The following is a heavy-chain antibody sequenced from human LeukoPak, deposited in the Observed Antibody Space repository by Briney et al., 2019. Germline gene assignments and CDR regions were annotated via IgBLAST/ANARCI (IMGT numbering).Heavy chain of an antibody. CDR2: IYYSGST. CDR1: GGSISSYY. CDR3: ARDKRHYYDSSGYLFDY. Sequence: PSETLSLTCTVSGGSISSYYWSWIRQPPGKGLEWIGYIYYSGSTNYNPSLKSRVTISIDTSKNQFSLKLSSVTAADTAVYYCARDKRHYYDSSGYLFDYWGQGTLVTVSS. V-gene: IGHV4-59*12. J-gene: IGHJ4*02. D-gene: IGHD3-22*01.